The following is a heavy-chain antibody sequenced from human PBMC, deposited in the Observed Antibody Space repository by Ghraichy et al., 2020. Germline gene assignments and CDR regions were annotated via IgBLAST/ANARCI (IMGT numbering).Heavy chain of an antibody. CDR2: ISAYNGNT. D-gene: IGHD2-8*01. V-gene: IGHV1-18*04. Sequence: ASVKVSCKASGYTFTSYGISWVRQAPGQGLEWMGWISAYNGNTNYAQKLQGRVTMTTDTSTSTAYMELRSLRSDDTAVYYCASAGMYCTNGVCYVVWGQGTLVTVSS. J-gene: IGHJ4*02. CDR3: ASAGMYCTNGVCYVV. CDR1: GYTFTSYG.